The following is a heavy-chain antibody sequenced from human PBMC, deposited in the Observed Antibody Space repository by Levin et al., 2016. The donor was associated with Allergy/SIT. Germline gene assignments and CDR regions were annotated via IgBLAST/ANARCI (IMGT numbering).Heavy chain of an antibody. J-gene: IGHJ4*02. CDR1: GFTFSDYA. CDR2: VNPNGGNT. Sequence: GGSLRLSCSASGFTFSDYAMHWVRQAPGKGLEYVAAVNPNGGNTFYTDSVKGRFAISRDDSRNTLYLQMSSLRPEDTAVYYCVKDLQTLNKDVYWGQGTLVTVSS. CDR3: VKDLQTLNKDVY. V-gene: IGHV3-64D*06. D-gene: IGHD2-15*01.